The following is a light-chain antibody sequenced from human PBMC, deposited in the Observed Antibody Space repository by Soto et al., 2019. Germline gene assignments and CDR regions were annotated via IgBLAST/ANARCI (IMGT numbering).Light chain of an antibody. V-gene: IGLV4-69*01. CDR2: VTSDGSH. J-gene: IGLJ2*01. CDR3: QTWGTGIQV. CDR1: SGHSSYS. Sequence: MLTQPPSASASLGASVKLTCTLSSGHSSYSIAWHQQQPEKGPQYLMYVTSDGSHRKGDGIPDRFSGSSSGAERYLTISSLQSEDEGDYYCQTWGTGIQVFGGGTKLTVL.